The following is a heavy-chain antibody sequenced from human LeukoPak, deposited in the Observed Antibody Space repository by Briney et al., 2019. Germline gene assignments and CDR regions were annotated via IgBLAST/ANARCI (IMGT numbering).Heavy chain of an antibody. CDR1: GFTFSDYT. CDR2: IYPNGGTI. J-gene: IGHJ4*02. D-gene: IGHD6-19*01. CDR3: AKDRLPDSAWSLDY. Sequence: GGSLRLSCAASGFTFSDYTMNWVRQAPEKGLEWVSAIYPNGGTIYYANSVKGRFTISRDNSKNTVYLQMNSLRAEDTAVYYCAKDRLPDSAWSLDYWGQGTLVTVSS. V-gene: IGHV3-23*01.